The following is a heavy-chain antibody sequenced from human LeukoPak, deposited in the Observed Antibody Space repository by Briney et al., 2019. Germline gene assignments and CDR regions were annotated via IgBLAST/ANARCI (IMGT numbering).Heavy chain of an antibody. J-gene: IGHJ4*02. CDR1: GASISSPF. CDR2: IYYGGDT. D-gene: IGHD4-17*01. V-gene: IGHV4-59*11. CDR3: ARDLTRETVTTGPFDY. Sequence: SETLSLTCTVSGASISSPFWTWIRQSPERGLEWIGYIYYGGDTSYNPSLKSRVTISLDTSKNQFSLKLSSVTAADTAVYYCARDLTRETVTTGPFDYWGQGTLVTVSS.